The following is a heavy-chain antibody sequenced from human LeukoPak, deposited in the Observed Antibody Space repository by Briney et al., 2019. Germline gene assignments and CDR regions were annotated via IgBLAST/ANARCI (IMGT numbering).Heavy chain of an antibody. Sequence: GGSLRLSCAASGVSVSSNFMIWVRQAPGKGLEWVSLIYSGGETYYADCVKGRFSISRDNSKNTLYLQMNSLRVEDTAVYYCTRDPPAVAINTYAWGQGTLVTVSS. V-gene: IGHV3-66*01. D-gene: IGHD6-13*01. J-gene: IGHJ5*02. CDR3: TRDPPAVAINTYA. CDR1: GVSVSSNF. CDR2: IYSGGET.